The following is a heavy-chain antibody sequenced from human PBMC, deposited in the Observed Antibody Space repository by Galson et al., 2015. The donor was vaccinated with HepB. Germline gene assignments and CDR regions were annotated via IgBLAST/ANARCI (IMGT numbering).Heavy chain of an antibody. V-gene: IGHV1-3*01. J-gene: IGHJ4*02. D-gene: IGHD2-21*02. CDR3: ASSNCGGDCYSVGFDY. CDR1: GYPFRSYA. Sequence: SVKVSCKASGYPFRSYAMHWVRQAPGQRLEWMGWMSAGNGNTQYSQKFLGRVTITRDTSASTAYMEVRSLTSEDTAVYYCASSNCGGDCYSVGFDYWGQGTLVTVSS. CDR2: MSAGNGNT.